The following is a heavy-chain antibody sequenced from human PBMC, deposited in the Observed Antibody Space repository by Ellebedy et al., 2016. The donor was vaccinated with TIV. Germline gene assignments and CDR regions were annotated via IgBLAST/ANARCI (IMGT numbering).Heavy chain of an antibody. CDR1: GGSIRSGDYY. CDR3: ARNIDCINGVCSDY. D-gene: IGHD2-8*01. CDR2: FYYSGST. J-gene: IGHJ4*02. V-gene: IGHV4-30-4*01. Sequence: MPSETLSLTCTVPGGSIRSGDYYWSWIRQPPGEGLEWIGHFYYSGSTYYNPSLKSRITISVDTSKNQFSLKLRSVTAADTAVYYCARNIDCINGVCSDYWGQGTLVTVSS.